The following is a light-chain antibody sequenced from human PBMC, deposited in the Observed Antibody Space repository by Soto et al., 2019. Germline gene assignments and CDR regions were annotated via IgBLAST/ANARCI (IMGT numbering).Light chain of an antibody. CDR1: SSDVGSYNL. Sequence: LTQPASVSGSPGQSITISCTGTSSDVGSYNLVSWYQQHPGKAPKLMIYEGSKRPSGVSDRFSGSKSGNTASLTISGLQAEDEADYYCCSYAGSGTPYVFGNGTKVTV. CDR3: CSYAGSGTPYV. J-gene: IGLJ1*01. V-gene: IGLV2-23*01. CDR2: EGS.